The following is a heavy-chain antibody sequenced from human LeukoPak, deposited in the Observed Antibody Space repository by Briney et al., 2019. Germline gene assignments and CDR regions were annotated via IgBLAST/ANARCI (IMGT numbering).Heavy chain of an antibody. Sequence: GGSLRLSCAASGFTFSSSAMSWVRQAPGQGLEWVSTISGSGSGGSTYYADSVKGRFTISRDNSKNTLYLQMNSLRAEDTAVYYCAKSGYNRFDYWGQGTLVTVSS. CDR3: AKSGYNRFDY. CDR1: GFTFSSSA. D-gene: IGHD5-24*01. CDR2: ISGSGSGGST. V-gene: IGHV3-23*01. J-gene: IGHJ4*02.